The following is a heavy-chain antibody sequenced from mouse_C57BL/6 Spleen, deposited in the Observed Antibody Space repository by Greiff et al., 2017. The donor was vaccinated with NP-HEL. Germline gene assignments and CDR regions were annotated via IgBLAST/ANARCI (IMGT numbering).Heavy chain of an antibody. CDR2: IWTGGGT. J-gene: IGHJ1*03. D-gene: IGHD2-3*01. CDR3: ARNDGYSGYWYFDV. CDR1: GFSLTSYA. V-gene: IGHV2-9-1*01. Sequence: VKLVESGPGLVAPSQSLSITCTVSGFSLTSYAISWVRQPPGKGLEWLGVIWTGGGTNYNSALKSRLSISKDNSKSQVFLKMNSLQTDDTARYYCARNDGYSGYWYFDVWGTGTTVTVSS.